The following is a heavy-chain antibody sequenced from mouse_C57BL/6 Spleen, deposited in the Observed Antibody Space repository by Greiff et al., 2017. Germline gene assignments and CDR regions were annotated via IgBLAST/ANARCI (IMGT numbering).Heavy chain of an antibody. D-gene: IGHD2-1*01. Sequence: VQLQQSGPELVKPGASVKMSCKASGYTFTDYNMHWVKQSHGKSLEWIGYINPNNGGTSYNQKFKGKATLTVNKSSSTAYMELRSLTSEDSAVYYCARPVTEDWYFDVWGTGTTVTVSS. CDR3: ARPVTEDWYFDV. CDR1: GYTFTDYN. V-gene: IGHV1-22*01. CDR2: INPNNGGT. J-gene: IGHJ1*03.